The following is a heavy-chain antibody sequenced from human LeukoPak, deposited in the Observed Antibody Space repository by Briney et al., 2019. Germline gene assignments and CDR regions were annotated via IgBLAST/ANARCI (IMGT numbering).Heavy chain of an antibody. D-gene: IGHD3-16*01. Sequence: SETLSLTCTVSGGSISSYYWSWIRQPPGKGLEWIGYIYYSGSTNYNPSLKSRVTISVDTSKNQFSLKLSSVTAADTAVYYCARAISWGETFDYWGQGTLVTVSS. V-gene: IGHV4-59*01. CDR3: ARAISWGETFDY. CDR1: GGSISSYY. J-gene: IGHJ4*02. CDR2: IYYSGST.